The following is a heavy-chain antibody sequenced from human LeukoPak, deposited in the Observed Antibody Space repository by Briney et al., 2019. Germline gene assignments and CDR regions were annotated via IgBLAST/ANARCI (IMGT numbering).Heavy chain of an antibody. CDR1: GFTFSNAW. CDR2: IKSKTDGGTT. D-gene: IGHD3-22*01. Sequence: SGGSLRLSCAASGFTFSNAWMSWVRQAPGKGLEWVGRIKSKTDGGTTDYAAPVKGRFTISRDDSKNTLYLQMNSLKTEDTAVYYCTTDSNYYDSSGYYPNFDYWGQGTLVTVSS. J-gene: IGHJ4*02. V-gene: IGHV3-15*01. CDR3: TTDSNYYDSSGYYPNFDY.